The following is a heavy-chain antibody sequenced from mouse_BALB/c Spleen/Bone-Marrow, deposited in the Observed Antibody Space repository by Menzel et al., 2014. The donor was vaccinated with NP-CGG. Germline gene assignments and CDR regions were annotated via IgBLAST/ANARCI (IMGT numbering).Heavy chain of an antibody. CDR1: GYTFTSYW. CDR2: IDPSDSET. D-gene: IGHD2-1*01. V-gene: IGHV1-69*02. Sequence: QVQLQQSGAELVKPGAPVKLSCKASGYTFTSYWMNWIKQRPGRGLEWIGRIDPSDSETHYNQKFKDKATLTVDKSSSTAYIQLSSWTSEDSAVYYCARDHFYAGNYEFDYWGQGTLVTVSA. CDR3: ARDHFYAGNYEFDY. J-gene: IGHJ3*01.